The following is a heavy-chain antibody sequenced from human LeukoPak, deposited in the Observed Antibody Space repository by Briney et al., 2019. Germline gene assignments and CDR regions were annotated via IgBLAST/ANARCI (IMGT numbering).Heavy chain of an antibody. Sequence: SETLSLTCAVYGGSFSGYYWSWIRQPPGKGLEWIGEINHSGSTNFNPSLKSRVTISVDTSKNQFSLKLSSVTAADTAVYYCARGPQNVVVPAAHWFDPWGQGTLVTVSS. CDR2: INHSGST. D-gene: IGHD2-2*01. CDR3: ARGPQNVVVPAAHWFDP. V-gene: IGHV4-34*01. CDR1: GGSFSGYY. J-gene: IGHJ5*02.